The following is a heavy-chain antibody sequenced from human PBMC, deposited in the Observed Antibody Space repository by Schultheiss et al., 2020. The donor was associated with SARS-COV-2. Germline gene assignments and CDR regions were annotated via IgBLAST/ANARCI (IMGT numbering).Heavy chain of an antibody. D-gene: IGHD4-11*01. V-gene: IGHV3-49*04. J-gene: IGHJ4*02. CDR2: IRSKAYGGTT. CDR1: GFTVSSNY. Sequence: GESLKISCAASGFTVSSNYMSWVRQAPGKGLEWVGFIRSKAYGGTTEYAASVKGRFTISRDDSKSIAYLQMNSLKTEDTAVYYCTSSTVTTSFVDYWGQGTLVTVSS. CDR3: TSSTVTTSFVDY.